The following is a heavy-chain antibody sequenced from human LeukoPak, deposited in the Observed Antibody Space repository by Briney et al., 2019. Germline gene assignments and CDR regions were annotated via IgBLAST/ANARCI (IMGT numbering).Heavy chain of an antibody. CDR2: IYYSGSI. D-gene: IGHD3-3*01. CDR1: GGSISSYY. Sequence: SETLSLTCTVSGGSISSYYWSWIRQPPGKGLEWIGYIYYSGSINYNPSLKSRVTISVDTSKNQFSLKLSSVTAADTAVYCCAWGSLGVVVDYWGQGTLVTVSS. J-gene: IGHJ4*02. V-gene: IGHV4-59*08. CDR3: AWGSLGVVVDY.